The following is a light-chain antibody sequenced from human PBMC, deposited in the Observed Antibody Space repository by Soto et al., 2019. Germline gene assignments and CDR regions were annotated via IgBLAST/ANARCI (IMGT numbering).Light chain of an antibody. V-gene: IGKV3-11*01. CDR3: QQRSNWPPLT. CDR1: QSIGSY. Sequence: ENVLTQSPATLSLSPGERATLSCRASQSIGSYLAWYQQKPGQAPRLLIYDASSRATGIPARFSGSGSGTDFTLTISSLEPEDFAVYYCQQRSNWPPLTFGPGTKVDI. J-gene: IGKJ3*01. CDR2: DAS.